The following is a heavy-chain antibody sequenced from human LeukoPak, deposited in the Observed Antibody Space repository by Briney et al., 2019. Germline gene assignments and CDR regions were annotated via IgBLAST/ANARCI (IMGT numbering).Heavy chain of an antibody. Sequence: SETLSLTCTVSGGSISSGDYYWTWIRQPPGKGVEWIAHIYNGVNTNYNPSLKSRVTISVDKSKNQFSLKLSSVTAADTAVYYCARVGLDAFDIWGQGTMVTVSS. CDR1: GGSISSGDYY. D-gene: IGHD3-16*01. V-gene: IGHV4-61*08. CDR3: ARVGLDAFDI. J-gene: IGHJ3*02. CDR2: IYNGVNT.